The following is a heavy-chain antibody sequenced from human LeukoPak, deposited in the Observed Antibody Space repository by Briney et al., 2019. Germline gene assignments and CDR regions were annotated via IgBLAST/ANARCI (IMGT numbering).Heavy chain of an antibody. D-gene: IGHD1-26*01. CDR1: GYTFTSYD. J-gene: IGHJ6*03. V-gene: IGHV1-8*03. CDR2: MNPNSGNT. Sequence: ASVKVSCKASGYTFTSYDINWERQATGQGLEWMGWMNPNSGNTGYAQKFQGRVTITRNTSISTAYMELSSLRSEDTAVYYCARALSGSYYGPYYYYYMDVWGKGTTVTVSS. CDR3: ARALSGSYYGPYYYYYMDV.